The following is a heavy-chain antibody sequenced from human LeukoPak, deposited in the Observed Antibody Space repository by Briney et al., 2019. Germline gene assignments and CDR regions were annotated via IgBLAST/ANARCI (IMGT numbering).Heavy chain of an antibody. CDR3: ARSTPPSKWLVLDYYYYMDV. J-gene: IGHJ6*03. V-gene: IGHV4-38-2*02. CDR2: IYHSGTT. Sequence: SETLSLTCTVSGDSISSGYYWGWIRPPPGKGLEWIGSIYHSGTTYYNPSLKSRVTISVDTSKNQFSLKLSSVTAADTAVYYCARSTPPSKWLVLDYYYYMDVWGKGTTVTVSS. D-gene: IGHD6-19*01. CDR1: GDSISSGYY.